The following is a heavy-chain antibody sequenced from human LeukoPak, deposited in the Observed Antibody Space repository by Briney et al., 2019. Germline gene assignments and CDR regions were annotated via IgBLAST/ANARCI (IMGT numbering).Heavy chain of an antibody. J-gene: IGHJ4*02. V-gene: IGHV3-48*03. Sequence: GGSLRHSCAAPGFTFSGYEMNWVRQAPGKGLEWVSYSSSGGSTTYYADSVKGRFSISRDNAKNSLYLQMNSLRAEDTAVYYCARGPYDSYFDYWGQGTLVTVSS. CDR3: ARGPYDSYFDY. CDR2: SSSGGSTT. CDR1: GFTFSGYE. D-gene: IGHD5-12*01.